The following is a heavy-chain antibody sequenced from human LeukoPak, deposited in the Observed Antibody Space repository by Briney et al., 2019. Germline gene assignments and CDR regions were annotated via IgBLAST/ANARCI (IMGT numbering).Heavy chain of an antibody. V-gene: IGHV4-61*08. CDR2: IYYTGST. D-gene: IGHD6-13*01. CDR1: GGSISSGGYY. CDR3: ARRSKAAPGTFDY. J-gene: IGHJ4*02. Sequence: PSETLSLTCTVSGGSISSGGYYWSWIRQHPGKGLEWIGYIYYTGSTDYNPSLKSRVAISVDTSKNQFSLKLSSVTAADTAVYYCARRSKAAPGTFDYWGQGTLVTVSS.